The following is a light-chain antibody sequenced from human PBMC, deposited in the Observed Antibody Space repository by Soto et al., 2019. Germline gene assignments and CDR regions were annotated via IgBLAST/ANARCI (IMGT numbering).Light chain of an antibody. CDR2: DVT. CDR3: SSHASSSTHVV. J-gene: IGLJ2*01. Sequence: QSVLTQPASVSGSPGRSVTISCTGSSSDVGDFNYVSWYQHLPGRAPKLIIYDVTNRPSGISYRFSASKSGRTASLTISGLQAEDEADYYCSSHASSSTHVVFGGGTKLTLL. V-gene: IGLV2-14*03. CDR1: SSDVGDFNY.